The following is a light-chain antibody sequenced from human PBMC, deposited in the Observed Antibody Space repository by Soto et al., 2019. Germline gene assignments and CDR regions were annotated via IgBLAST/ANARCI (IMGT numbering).Light chain of an antibody. J-gene: IGKJ1*01. CDR3: HQYDSSPRT. Sequence: EIVLTQSPGTLSLSPGDRATLSCRASQSVGSNCLAWYQQKSGQSPRLLIYGASFRASGIPDRFSGSGSGTDFTLTIRRLETEDFAMYFCHQYDSSPRTFGQGTKVEIK. CDR1: QSVGSNC. CDR2: GAS. V-gene: IGKV3-20*01.